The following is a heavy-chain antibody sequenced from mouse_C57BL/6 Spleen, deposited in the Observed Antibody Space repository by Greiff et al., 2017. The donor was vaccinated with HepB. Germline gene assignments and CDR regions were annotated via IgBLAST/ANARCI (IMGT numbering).Heavy chain of an antibody. V-gene: IGHV10-1*01. Sequence: LVESGGGLVQPNGSLKLSCAASGFSFNTYAMNWVRQAPGKGLEWVARIRSKSNNYATYYADSVKDRFTISRDDSESMLYLQMNNLKTEDTAMYYCVRHWETAQAPYAMDYWGQGTSVTVSS. J-gene: IGHJ4*01. CDR2: IRSKSNNYAT. CDR3: VRHWETAQAPYAMDY. D-gene: IGHD3-2*02. CDR1: GFSFNTYA.